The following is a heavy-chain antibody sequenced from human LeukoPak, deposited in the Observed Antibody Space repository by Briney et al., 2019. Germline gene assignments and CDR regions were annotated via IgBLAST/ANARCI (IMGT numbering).Heavy chain of an antibody. CDR1: GFTFSSYA. CDR2: ISGSGGST. J-gene: IGHJ4*02. V-gene: IGHV3-23*01. CDR3: AKEDYYDNSGYYYSGPGDY. D-gene: IGHD3-22*01. Sequence: GSLRLSCAASGFTFSSYAMSWVRQAPGKGLEWVSAISGSGGSTYYADSVKGRFTISRDNSKNTLYLQMNSLRAEDTAVYYCAKEDYYDNSGYYYSGPGDYWGQGTLVTVSS.